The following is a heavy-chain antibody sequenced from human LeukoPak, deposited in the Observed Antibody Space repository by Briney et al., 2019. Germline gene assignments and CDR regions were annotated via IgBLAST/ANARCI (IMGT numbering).Heavy chain of an antibody. CDR1: GYTFTSYD. D-gene: IGHD2-15*01. CDR3: ARDRPFGYCSGGSCYAGYYGMDV. CDR2: MNPNSGNT. V-gene: IGHV1-8*01. J-gene: IGHJ6*02. Sequence: ASVKVSCKASGYTFTSYDINWVRQATGQGLEWMGWMNPNSGNTGYAQKFQGRVTMTRNTSISTAYMELSSLRSEDTAVYYCARDRPFGYCSGGSCYAGYYGMDVWGQGTTVTVSS.